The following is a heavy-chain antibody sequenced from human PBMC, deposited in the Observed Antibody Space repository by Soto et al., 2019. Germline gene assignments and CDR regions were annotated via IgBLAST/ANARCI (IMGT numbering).Heavy chain of an antibody. J-gene: IGHJ6*02. CDR2: MYISGST. CDR1: GGSIRDYY. D-gene: IGHD5-12*01. CDR3: ARMYNSGFYRPEGDYYFYGMDV. V-gene: IGHV4-4*07. Sequence: QVQLQESGPGLVKPSETLSVTCSVSGGSIRDYYWSWIRQPAGKGLEWIGRMYISGSTKYNPSLKSRVTMSADTSVNQFSLTLISVTAADTATYYCARMYNSGFYRPEGDYYFYGMDVWGQGITVTVSS.